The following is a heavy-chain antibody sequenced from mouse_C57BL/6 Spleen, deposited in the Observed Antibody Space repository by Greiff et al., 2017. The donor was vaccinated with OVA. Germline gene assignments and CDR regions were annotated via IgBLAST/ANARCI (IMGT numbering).Heavy chain of an antibody. J-gene: IGHJ3*01. V-gene: IGHV3-6*01. Sequence: EVQLQESGPGLVKPSQSLSLTCSVTGYSITSGYYWNWIRQFPGNKLEWMGYISYDGSNNYNPSLKNRISITRDTSKNQFFLKLNSVTTEDTATYYCARGSLYYGNAYWGQGTLVTVSA. D-gene: IGHD2-1*01. CDR2: ISYDGSN. CDR3: ARGSLYYGNAY. CDR1: GYSITSGYY.